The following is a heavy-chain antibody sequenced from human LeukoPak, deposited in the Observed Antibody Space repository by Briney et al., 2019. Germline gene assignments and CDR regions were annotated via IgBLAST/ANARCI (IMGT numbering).Heavy chain of an antibody. CDR2: TFYRSKWYN. V-gene: IGHV6-1*01. CDR1: GDSASSNSAA. Sequence: SQTLSLTCAISGDSASSNSAAWNWIRESPSRGLEWLGRTFYRSKWYNDYAESVKSRIIISPDTSKNQFALQLNSVTPEDTAVYYFAKERAHDMRPFDIWGQGTMVTVSS. D-gene: IGHD3-9*01. J-gene: IGHJ3*02. CDR3: AKERAHDMRPFDI.